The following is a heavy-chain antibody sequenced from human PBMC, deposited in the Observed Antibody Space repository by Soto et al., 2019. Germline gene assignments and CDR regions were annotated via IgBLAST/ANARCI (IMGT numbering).Heavy chain of an antibody. CDR3: ASSPNYGGNAFDI. CDR1: GGTFSSYA. CDR2: IIPIFGTA. V-gene: IGHV1-69*06. J-gene: IGHJ3*02. Sequence: SVKDSCQASGGTFSSYAISWVRQPPGQGLEWMGGIIPIFGTANYAQKFQGRVTITADKSTSTAYMELSSLRSEDTAVYYCASSPNYGGNAFDIWGQGTMVTVSS. D-gene: IGHD4-17*01.